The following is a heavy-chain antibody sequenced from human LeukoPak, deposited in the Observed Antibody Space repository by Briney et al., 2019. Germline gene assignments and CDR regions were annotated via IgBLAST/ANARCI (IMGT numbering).Heavy chain of an antibody. CDR3: ARAGAYCSGGSCYGGIGIDY. J-gene: IGHJ4*02. CDR1: GYTFTSYG. Sequence: ASVTVSCKASGYTFTSYGISWLRQAPGQGLDWMGWISAYNGKTHYAQKLKGRVTMTTDTSTSTAYMELRSLRSDDTAVYYCARAGAYCSGGSCYGGIGIDYWGQGTLVTVSS. V-gene: IGHV1-18*01. CDR2: ISAYNGKT. D-gene: IGHD2-15*01.